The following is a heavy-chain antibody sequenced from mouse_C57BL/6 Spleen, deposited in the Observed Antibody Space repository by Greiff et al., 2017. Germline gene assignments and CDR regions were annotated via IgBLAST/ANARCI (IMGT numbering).Heavy chain of an antibody. CDR3: ARLLYDGYLWDY. J-gene: IGHJ2*01. Sequence: EVQGVESGGDLVKPGGSLKLSCAASGFTFSSYGMSWVRQTPDKRLEWVATISSGGSYTYYPDSVKGRFTISRDNAKNTLYLQMSSLKSEDTAMYYCARLLYDGYLWDYWGQGTTLTVSS. CDR1: GFTFSSYG. V-gene: IGHV5-6*01. D-gene: IGHD2-3*01. CDR2: ISSGGSYT.